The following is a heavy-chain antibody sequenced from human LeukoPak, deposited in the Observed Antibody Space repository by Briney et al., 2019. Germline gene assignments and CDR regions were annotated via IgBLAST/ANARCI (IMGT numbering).Heavy chain of an antibody. CDR2: INPNSGGT. Sequence: ASVKVSCKASGYTFTGYYMHWVRQAPGQGLEWMGWINPNSGGTNYAQKFQGRVTMTRDTSISTAYMELSRLRSDDTAVYYCARNEAGGIGQKWYYYYMDVWGKGTTVTVSS. D-gene: IGHD6-13*01. V-gene: IGHV1-2*02. J-gene: IGHJ6*03. CDR1: GYTFTGYY. CDR3: ARNEAGGIGQKWYYYYMDV.